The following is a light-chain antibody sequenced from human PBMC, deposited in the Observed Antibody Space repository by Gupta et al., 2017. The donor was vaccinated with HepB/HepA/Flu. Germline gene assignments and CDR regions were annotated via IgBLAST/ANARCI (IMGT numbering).Light chain of an antibody. V-gene: IGKV1-5*03. J-gene: IGKJ3*01. CDR1: QSISSW. Sequence: DIQMTQSPSTLSASVGDRVTITCRASQSISSWLAWYQQKPGKAPNLLIYKASSLESGVPSRFSGSGSGTEFTLTISSLHPDDFATYYCQHDNSYPFTFGHGTKVDIK. CDR2: KAS. CDR3: QHDNSYPFT.